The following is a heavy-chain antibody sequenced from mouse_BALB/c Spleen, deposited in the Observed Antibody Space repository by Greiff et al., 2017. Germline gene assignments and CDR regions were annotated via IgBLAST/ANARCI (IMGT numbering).Heavy chain of an antibody. Sequence: EVHLVESGGGLVKPGGSLKLSCAASGFTFSDYYMYWVRQTPEKRLEWVATISDGGSYTYYPDSVKGRFTISRDNAKNNLYLQMSSLKSEDTAMYYCARGGGDGPWYFDVWGAGTTVTVSS. CDR2: ISDGGSYT. CDR3: ARGGGDGPWYFDV. J-gene: IGHJ1*01. D-gene: IGHD2-3*01. CDR1: GFTFSDYY. V-gene: IGHV5-4*02.